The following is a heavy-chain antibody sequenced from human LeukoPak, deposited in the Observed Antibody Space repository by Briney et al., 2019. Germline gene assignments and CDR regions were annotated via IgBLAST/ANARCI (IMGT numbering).Heavy chain of an antibody. J-gene: IGHJ5*02. D-gene: IGHD6-19*01. CDR3: ARDRESSGWYVGGNWFDP. CDR2: ISYDGSNK. Sequence: PGRSLRLSCAASGFTFSSYGMHWVRQAPGKGLEWVAVISYDGSNKYYADSVKGRFTISRDNSKNTLYLQMNSLRAEDTAVYYCARDRESSGWYVGGNWFDPWGQGTLATVSS. V-gene: IGHV3-30*03. CDR1: GFTFSSYG.